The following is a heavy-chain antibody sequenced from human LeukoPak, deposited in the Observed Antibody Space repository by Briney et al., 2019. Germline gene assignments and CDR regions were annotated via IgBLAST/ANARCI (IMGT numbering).Heavy chain of an antibody. Sequence: PGRSLRRSCAASGFTFSSYGMHWLRHAPGNGLEWVAAIWYDGSNKYYADSVKGRFTISRDNSKNTLYLQMNSLRAEDTAVYYCAKDGGNSLDYWGQGTLVTVSS. V-gene: IGHV3-33*06. D-gene: IGHD1-1*01. CDR3: AKDGGNSLDY. J-gene: IGHJ4*02. CDR2: IWYDGSNK. CDR1: GFTFSSYG.